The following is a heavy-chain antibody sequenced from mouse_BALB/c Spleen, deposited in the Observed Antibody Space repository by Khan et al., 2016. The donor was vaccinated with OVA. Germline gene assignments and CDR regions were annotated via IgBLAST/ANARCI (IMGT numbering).Heavy chain of an antibody. V-gene: IGHV1S135*01. D-gene: IGHD2-2*01. CDR3: TRHGYVAWFTY. CDR1: GYSFTTYY. Sequence: VQLQQSGPELMKPGTSVKISCKASGYSFTTYYIHWVIQTHGKSLEWIGYIDPFSGGTTYNQKFKGKATLTVDKSSSTAYIHLSNLTSGDSAVYYCTRHGYVAWFTYWGQGTLVTVSA. J-gene: IGHJ3*01. CDR2: IDPFSGGT.